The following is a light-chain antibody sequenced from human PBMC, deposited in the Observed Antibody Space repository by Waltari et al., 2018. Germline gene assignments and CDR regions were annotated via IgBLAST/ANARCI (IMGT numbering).Light chain of an antibody. V-gene: IGLV2-14*01. Sequence: QSALTQPASVSGSPGQSITISCTGTSSDVGRYNYVSWYQQHPGKVPKLLIFYVTNLPAAVSHRFSRSKSGNTASLTISGLQAEDESDYYCCSFTTRSTWVFGGGTKLTVL. J-gene: IGLJ3*02. CDR2: YVT. CDR3: CSFTTRSTWV. CDR1: SSDVGRYNY.